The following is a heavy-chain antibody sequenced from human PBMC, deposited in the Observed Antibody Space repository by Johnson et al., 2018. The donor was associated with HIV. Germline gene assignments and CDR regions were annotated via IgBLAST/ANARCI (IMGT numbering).Heavy chain of an antibody. J-gene: IGHJ3*02. CDR1: GFTFDDYG. CDR2: INWNGGST. V-gene: IGHV3-20*04. D-gene: IGHD3-3*01. CDR3: ARNLKYYDFWSGYYVGAFDI. Sequence: VQLVESGGGVVRPGGSLRLSCAASGFTFDDYGMSWVRQGPGKGLEWVASINWNGGSTGYADSVKGRFTISRENAKNSLYLQMNSLRAEDTALYYCARNLKYYDFWSGYYVGAFDIWGPGTMVTVSS.